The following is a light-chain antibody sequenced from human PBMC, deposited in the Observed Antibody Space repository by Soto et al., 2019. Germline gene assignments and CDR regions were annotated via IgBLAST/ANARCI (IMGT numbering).Light chain of an antibody. CDR1: SSDVGGYNY. Sequence: QSALTQAASVSGSPGQSITISCTGTSSDVGGYNYVSWYQQHPGKAPKFMIYDVSNRPSGVSNRFSGSKSGNTASLTISGLQAEDEADYYCSSYTTSNTRQIVFGTGTKAPS. V-gene: IGLV2-14*01. CDR2: DVS. CDR3: SSYTTSNTRQIV. J-gene: IGLJ1*01.